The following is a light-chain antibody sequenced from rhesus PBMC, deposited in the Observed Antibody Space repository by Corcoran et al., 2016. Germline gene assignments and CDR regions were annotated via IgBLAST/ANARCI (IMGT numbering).Light chain of an antibody. CDR3: CSYTTSSTTI. CDR1: SSDVGGFNY. V-gene: IGLV2S7*01. Sequence: QAAPTQPPSVSGSPGQSVTISCTGTSSDVGGFNYVSWYQQHPGKAPKLMIYGVSKPPSGVSDRFSGSTSGNTASLPISGLQSEDAAHYYCCSYTTSSTTIFGAGTRLTVL. J-gene: IGLJ1*01. CDR2: GVS.